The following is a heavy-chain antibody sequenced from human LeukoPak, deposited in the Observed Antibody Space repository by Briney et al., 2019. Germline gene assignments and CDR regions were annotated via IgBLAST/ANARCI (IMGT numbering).Heavy chain of an antibody. J-gene: IGHJ5*02. CDR3: ARMSYYDRRGDNWFDP. Sequence: ASVKVSCKASGYTFTDYYIHWVRQAPGHGLEWMGWINPNSGGTNYAQKFQGRVTMTRDTSISTAYMELSRLRSDDTAVYYCARMSYYDRRGDNWFDPWGQGTLVIVSS. V-gene: IGHV1-2*02. D-gene: IGHD3-22*01. CDR2: INPNSGGT. CDR1: GYTFTDYY.